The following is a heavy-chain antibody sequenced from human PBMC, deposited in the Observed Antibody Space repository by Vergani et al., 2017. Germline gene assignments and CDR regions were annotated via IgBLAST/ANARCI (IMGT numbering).Heavy chain of an antibody. V-gene: IGHV3-30*03. CDR2: ISYDGSNK. CDR3: NGVGWFDP. D-gene: IGHD4-17*01. CDR1: GFTFSSYG. Sequence: QVQLVESGGGVVQPGRSLRLSCAASGFTFSSYGMHWVRQAPGKGLEWVAVISYDGSNKYYADSVKGRFTISRDNSKNTLYLQMNSLRAEDTAVYYCNGVGWFDPWGQGTLVTVSS. J-gene: IGHJ5*02.